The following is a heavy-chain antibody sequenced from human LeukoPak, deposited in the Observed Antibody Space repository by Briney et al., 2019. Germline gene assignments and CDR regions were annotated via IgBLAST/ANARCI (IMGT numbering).Heavy chain of an antibody. D-gene: IGHD3-22*01. V-gene: IGHV4-59*01. CDR3: ARQSISGSSLSYFDY. CDR1: GGSISSYY. Sequence: PSETLSLTCTVSGGSISSYYWSWIRQPPGKGLEWTGNIYDSGSTNYNPSLKSRLTISVDTSKNQCSLKLSSVTAADTAVYYCARQSISGSSLSYFDYWGQGTLVNVSS. CDR2: IYDSGST. J-gene: IGHJ4*02.